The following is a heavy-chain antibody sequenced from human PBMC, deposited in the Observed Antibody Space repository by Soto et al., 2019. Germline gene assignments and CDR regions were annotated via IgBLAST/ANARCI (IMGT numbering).Heavy chain of an antibody. CDR3: AQSLGAGYYYYMDV. J-gene: IGHJ6*03. CDR2: IYWDDDK. CDR1: GFSRSPRGGG. V-gene: IGHV2-5*02. D-gene: IGHD3-16*01. Sequence: SGRRLVNPTQTLTLTCTCSGFSRSPRGGGVGWIRQPPGKALEWLALIYWDDDKRYSPSLKSRLTITKDTSKNQVVLTMTNMDPVDISTYYCAQSLGAGYYYYMDVWGKR.